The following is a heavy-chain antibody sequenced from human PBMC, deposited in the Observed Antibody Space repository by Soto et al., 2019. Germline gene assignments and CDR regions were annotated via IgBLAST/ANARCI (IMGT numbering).Heavy chain of an antibody. D-gene: IGHD3-10*01. CDR3: ATDRGRSPFDY. J-gene: IGHJ4*02. CDR2: IWADGSQK. Sequence: GGSLRLSCSASVFTFAKYGMHWVRQAPGEGLEWVAVIWADGSQKYYADSVKGRFSISKDNSKNTLYLQMNSLRVEDMGVYYCATDRGRSPFDYWGQGTRSTV. V-gene: IGHV3-33*01. CDR1: VFTFAKYG.